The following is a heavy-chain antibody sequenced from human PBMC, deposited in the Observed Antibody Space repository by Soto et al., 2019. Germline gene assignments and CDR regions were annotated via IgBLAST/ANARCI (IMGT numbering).Heavy chain of an antibody. J-gene: IGHJ4*02. CDR2: ISSNGGST. V-gene: IGHV3-64*01. CDR3: ARGPGYYFDY. CDR1: GFTFSSYA. Sequence: EVQLVESGGGLVQPGGSLRLSCAASGFTFSSYAMHWVRQAPGKGLEYVSAISSNGGSTYYANSVKGRFTISRDNSKNTLYLQMGSLRAEDMAVYYCARGPGYYFDYWGQGTLVTVSP.